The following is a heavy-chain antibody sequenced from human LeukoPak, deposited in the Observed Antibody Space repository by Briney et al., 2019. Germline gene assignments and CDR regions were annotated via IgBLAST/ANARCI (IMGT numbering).Heavy chain of an antibody. D-gene: IGHD4-23*01. Sequence: LPGRSLRLSCAASGFTFSRYAIHWVRQAPGKGLEWVAVISYDGSNKYYADSVKGRFTISRDNSKNTLYLQMNSLRAEDTAVYYCARRAGGYSHPYDYWGQGILVTVSS. CDR1: GFTFSRYA. CDR2: ISYDGSNK. CDR3: ARRAGGYSHPYDY. J-gene: IGHJ4*02. V-gene: IGHV3-30*04.